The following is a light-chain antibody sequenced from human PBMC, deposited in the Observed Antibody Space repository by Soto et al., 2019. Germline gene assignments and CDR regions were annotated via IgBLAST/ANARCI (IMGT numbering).Light chain of an antibody. J-gene: IGKJ1*01. CDR2: AAS. Sequence: AIQFTQSPSSLSASVGDRVTITCRASQGIRNYLGLYQQKSGKAPRLRIYAASSLQSGVPSRFSGSGSGTDFTLTISGLQPEDLATYYCLQDYNYPRTFGQGTKVDI. V-gene: IGKV1-6*01. CDR3: LQDYNYPRT. CDR1: QGIRNY.